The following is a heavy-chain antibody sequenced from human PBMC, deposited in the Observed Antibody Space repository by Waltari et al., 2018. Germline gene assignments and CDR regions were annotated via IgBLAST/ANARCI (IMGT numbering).Heavy chain of an antibody. V-gene: IGHV3-74*01. Sequence: EVQLVESGGGLVQPGGSLRLYCAASGFTYGMYWMHWVGQAPGKGLGWVSRSNSDGSSTSYADSVKGRFTISKDNAKNTVYLQMNSLRAEDTAIYYCARGARRTTVTTGWWYFDLWGRGTLVTVSS. CDR3: ARGARRTTVTTGWWYFDL. D-gene: IGHD4-17*01. J-gene: IGHJ2*01. CDR1: GFTYGMYW. CDR2: SNSDGSST.